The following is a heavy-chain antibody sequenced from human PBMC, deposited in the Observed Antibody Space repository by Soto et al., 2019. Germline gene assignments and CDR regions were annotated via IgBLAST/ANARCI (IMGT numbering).Heavy chain of an antibody. D-gene: IGHD3-10*01. V-gene: IGHV1-2*02. CDR2: INPNSGGT. J-gene: IGHJ5*02. Sequence: QVQLVQSGAEVKKPGASVKVSCKASGYIFTVYYMRWVRQAPGQGLEWMGWINPNSGGTNYAQKFQGRVTMTRDTSIRTAYMELSRMRSDDTAVYYCARQGSGRNWLDPWGQGTLVTVSS. CDR1: GYIFTVYY. CDR3: ARQGSGRNWLDP.